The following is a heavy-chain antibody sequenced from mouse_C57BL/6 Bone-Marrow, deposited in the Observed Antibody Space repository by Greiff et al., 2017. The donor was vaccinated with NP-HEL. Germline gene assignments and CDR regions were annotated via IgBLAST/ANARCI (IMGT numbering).Heavy chain of an antibody. CDR3: ARRWLLSWFAY. V-gene: IGHV5-6*02. Sequence: DVMLVESGGDLVKPGGSLKLSCAASGFTFSSYGMSWVRQTPDKRLEWVATISSGGSYTYYPDSVTGRFTISRYNAKNTLYLQMSSLKSEDTAMYYCARRWLLSWFAYWGQGTLVTVSA. CDR1: GFTFSSYG. J-gene: IGHJ3*01. CDR2: ISSGGSYT. D-gene: IGHD2-3*01.